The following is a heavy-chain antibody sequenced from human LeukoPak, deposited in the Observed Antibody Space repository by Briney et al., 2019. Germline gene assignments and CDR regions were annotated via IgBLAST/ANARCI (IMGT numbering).Heavy chain of an antibody. D-gene: IGHD3-22*01. J-gene: IGHJ3*02. V-gene: IGHV1-2*02. CDR1: GYTFTGYY. Sequence: ASVKVSCKASGYTFTGYYMHWVRQAPGQGLEWMGWINPNSGGTNYAQKLQGRVTITRDTSISTAYMELSRLRSDDTAVDYCAGGLVGCYYDSSGPDAFDIWGQGTMVTVSS. CDR2: INPNSGGT. CDR3: AGGLVGCYYDSSGPDAFDI.